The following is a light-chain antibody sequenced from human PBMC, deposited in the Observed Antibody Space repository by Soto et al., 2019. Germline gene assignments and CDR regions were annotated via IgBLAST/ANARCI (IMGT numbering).Light chain of an antibody. Sequence: QSALTQPASVSGSPGQSITISCTGTSSDVGGYNYVSWYQQHPGNAPKLMIYDVSNRPSGVSNRFSGSKSGNTASLTISGLQAEDEADYYCSSYTSSSTLGHVVFGGGTKVTVL. J-gene: IGLJ2*01. V-gene: IGLV2-14*01. CDR1: SSDVGGYNY. CDR3: SSYTSSSTLGHVV. CDR2: DVS.